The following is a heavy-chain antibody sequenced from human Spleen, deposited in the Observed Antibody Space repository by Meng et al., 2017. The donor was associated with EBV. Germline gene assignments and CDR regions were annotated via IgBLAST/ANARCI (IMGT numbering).Heavy chain of an antibody. V-gene: IGHV4-30-4*01. D-gene: IGHD2-21*02. Sequence: VQLQESGPGPVNPSQTLSLTIAVPCSASSSGDNYWSWILQPPVKCLEWIGYIFYSGHTYHNPSLASRVTISVDTSKNQFSLKLTSVTAADTAVYYCARDRSRGDPYFDYWGQGTLVTVSS. CDR2: IFYSGHT. CDR3: ARDRSRGDPYFDY. CDR1: CSASSSGDNY. J-gene: IGHJ4*02.